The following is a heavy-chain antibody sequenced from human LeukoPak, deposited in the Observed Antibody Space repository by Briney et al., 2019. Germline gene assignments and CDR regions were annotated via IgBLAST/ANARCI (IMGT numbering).Heavy chain of an antibody. D-gene: IGHD3-22*01. Sequence: SGPTLVNPTQTLTLTCTFSGFSLSTSGVGVGWIRQPPGKALEWVAVIYWDDDRRYSPSLNSRVTITSDTSKNQVVLTMTNMDPGDTAIYYCAHSPDSSGYYYFDHWGQGTLVTVSS. V-gene: IGHV2-5*02. CDR1: GFSLSTSGVG. J-gene: IGHJ4*02. CDR2: IYWDDDR. CDR3: AHSPDSSGYYYFDH.